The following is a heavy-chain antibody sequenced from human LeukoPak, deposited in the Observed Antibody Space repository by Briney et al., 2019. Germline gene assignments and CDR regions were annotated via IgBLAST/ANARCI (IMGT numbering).Heavy chain of an antibody. CDR1: GGSISSGGYY. CDR2: IYYSGST. D-gene: IGHD4-17*01. Sequence: SETLSLTCTVSGGSISSGGYYWSWIRQHPGKGLGWIGYIYYSGSTYYNLSLKSRVSISVDTSKNQFSLRLSSVTAADTAVYYSASVGYGDLLFQHWGQGTLVTVSS. CDR3: ASVGYGDLLFQH. J-gene: IGHJ1*01. V-gene: IGHV4-31*03.